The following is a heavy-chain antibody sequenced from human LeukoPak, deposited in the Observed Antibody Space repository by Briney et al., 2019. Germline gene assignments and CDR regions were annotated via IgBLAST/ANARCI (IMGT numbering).Heavy chain of an antibody. CDR3: ARVHYPYSSGDYYSYFDY. D-gene: IGHD3-22*01. V-gene: IGHV3-11*01. Sequence: GGTLRLSCAASGFTFSDYYMSWIRHAPGPGLELVSYISSSGSTIYYADSVKGRFTISRDNAKNSLYLQMNSLRAEDTAVYYCARVHYPYSSGDYYSYFDYWGQGTLVTVSS. J-gene: IGHJ4*02. CDR2: ISSSGSTI. CDR1: GFTFSDYY.